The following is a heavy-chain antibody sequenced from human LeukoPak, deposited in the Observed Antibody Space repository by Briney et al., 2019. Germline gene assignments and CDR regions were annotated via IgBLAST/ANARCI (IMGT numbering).Heavy chain of an antibody. CDR2: MNPNNGNT. Sequence: GASVKVTCTASGYTFTSYDFNWVRQATAQGHERMGWMNPNNGNTGYAQKFQDRVTMTSNTSMSTAYMELSSLRSDDTAVYYCAGITTDYAFDSWGQGTMVTASS. J-gene: IGHJ3*02. CDR3: AGITTDYAFDS. V-gene: IGHV1-8*01. D-gene: IGHD3-16*01. CDR1: GYTFTSYD.